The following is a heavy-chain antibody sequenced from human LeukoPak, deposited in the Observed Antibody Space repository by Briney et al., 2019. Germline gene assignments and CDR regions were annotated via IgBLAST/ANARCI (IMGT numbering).Heavy chain of an antibody. Sequence: ASVKVSCKASGYTFTSYYMHWVRQAPGQGLEWMGWMNPNSGNTGYAQKFQGRVTMTRNTSISTAYMELSSLRSEDTAVYYCARGSSDSSSWYGYWGQGTLVTVSS. CDR3: ARGSSDSSSWYGY. CDR1: GYTFTSYY. CDR2: MNPNSGNT. V-gene: IGHV1-8*02. J-gene: IGHJ4*02. D-gene: IGHD6-13*01.